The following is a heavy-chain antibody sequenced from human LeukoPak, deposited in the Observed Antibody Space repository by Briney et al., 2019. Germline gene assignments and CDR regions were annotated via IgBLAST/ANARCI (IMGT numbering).Heavy chain of an antibody. J-gene: IGHJ6*03. Sequence: PGGSLRLSCAASGFTFSSYEMNWVRQAPGKGLEWVSYISSSGSTIYYADSVKGRFTISRDNAKNSLYVQMNSLRAEDTAVYYCARGPNDTTIVRGVIRGDYYYMDVWGKGTTVTISS. CDR1: GFTFSSYE. D-gene: IGHD3-10*01. CDR2: ISSSGSTI. V-gene: IGHV3-48*03. CDR3: ARGPNDTTIVRGVIRGDYYYMDV.